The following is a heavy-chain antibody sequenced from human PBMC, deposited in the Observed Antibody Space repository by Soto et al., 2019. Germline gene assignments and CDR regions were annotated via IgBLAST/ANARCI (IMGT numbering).Heavy chain of an antibody. Sequence: QVQLVQSGAEVKKPGSSVKVSCKASGGTFSSYAISWVRQAPGQGLEWMGGIIPIFGTANYAQKFQGRVTITADESTSTAYMELSSLRSEDTAVYYCARVNPEGESDDSSGYMDFWGQGTLVTVSS. CDR2: IIPIFGTA. V-gene: IGHV1-69*01. J-gene: IGHJ4*02. CDR1: GGTFSSYA. D-gene: IGHD3-22*01. CDR3: ARVNPEGESDDSSGYMDF.